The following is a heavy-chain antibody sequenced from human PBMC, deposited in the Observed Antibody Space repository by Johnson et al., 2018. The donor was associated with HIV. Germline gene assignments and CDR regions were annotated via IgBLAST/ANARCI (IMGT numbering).Heavy chain of an antibody. CDR3: AKLVVMVVDALVNDDFDI. J-gene: IGHJ3*02. Sequence: VQLVESGGGLVQPGGSLRLSCVVSEFIFSSYWMTWVRQAPGKGLEWLANIREDGSDKYYAGSVKGRFTFSRDNAKNSLYLQMNNLRVEDTAVYYCAKLVVMVVDALVNDDFDIWGQGTMVIVSS. V-gene: IGHV3-7*02. D-gene: IGHD2-15*01. CDR1: EFIFSSYW. CDR2: IREDGSDK.